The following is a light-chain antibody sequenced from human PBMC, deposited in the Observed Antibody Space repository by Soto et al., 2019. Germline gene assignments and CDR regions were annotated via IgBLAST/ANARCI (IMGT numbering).Light chain of an antibody. CDR2: GTS. Sequence: EIVLTQSPGTLSLSPGERATLSCRASQSVSSSYLAWYQQKPGQAPRLLIYGTSNGATGIPDRFSGSGSGTDFTLTISRLEPEDFAVYYCQQYGSTWTFGQGTKVEIK. CDR3: QQYGSTWT. J-gene: IGKJ1*01. V-gene: IGKV3-20*01. CDR1: QSVSSSY.